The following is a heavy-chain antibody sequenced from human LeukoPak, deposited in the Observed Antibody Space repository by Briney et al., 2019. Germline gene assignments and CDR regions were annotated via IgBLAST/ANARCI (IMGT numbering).Heavy chain of an antibody. CDR1: GGTFSSHV. Sequence: SVKVSCNASGGTFSSHVITWVRQAPGQGLEWMGRIITRLTLTNYAQNFQGRVTITADKSTSTAYMEMSSLRSDDTAVYYCAILAGRSKEFDYWGQGTLVTVSS. D-gene: IGHD3-10*01. V-gene: IGHV1-69*04. CDR3: AILAGRSKEFDY. CDR2: IITRLTLT. J-gene: IGHJ4*02.